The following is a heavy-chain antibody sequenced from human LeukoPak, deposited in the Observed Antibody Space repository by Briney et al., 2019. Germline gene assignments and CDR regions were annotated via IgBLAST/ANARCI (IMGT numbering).Heavy chain of an antibody. Sequence: PGGSLRLSCAASGFTFSSYEMTWVRQAPGRGLEWVANIKQDGSEKNYVDSVKGRFTISRDNAKNSLYLQMNSLRAEDTAVYYCYAWFDPWGQGTLVTVSS. CDR2: IKQDGSEK. J-gene: IGHJ5*02. CDR3: YAWFDP. CDR1: GFTFSSYE. V-gene: IGHV3-7*01.